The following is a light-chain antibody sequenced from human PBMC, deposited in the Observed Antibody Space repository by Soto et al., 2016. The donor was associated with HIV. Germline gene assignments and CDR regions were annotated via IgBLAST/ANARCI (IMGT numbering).Light chain of an antibody. CDR2: KAS. Sequence: IQMTQSPSTLSASVGDRVTITCRASQSINNWLAWYQQKPGKAPNLLIYKASTLEIGVPSRFSGSGSGTEFTLTISSLQPDDFATYYCQQSYSIPPLFGGGTKVEIK. J-gene: IGKJ4*01. CDR1: QSINNW. CDR3: QQSYSIPPL. V-gene: IGKV1-5*03.